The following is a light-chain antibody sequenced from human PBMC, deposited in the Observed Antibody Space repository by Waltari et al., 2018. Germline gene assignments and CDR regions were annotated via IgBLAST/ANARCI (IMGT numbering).Light chain of an antibody. CDR3: QQYNNWPLT. CDR1: QSVSSD. Sequence: EIVMTQSPATLSVSPGERVTLSCRASQSVSSDLAWYQQKPGQAPRLLIYRASIRGTGIPPRFTGSGSGTEFTLTISSLQSEDFAVYYCQQYNNWPLTFGGGTKVEIK. J-gene: IGKJ4*01. CDR2: RAS. V-gene: IGKV3-15*01.